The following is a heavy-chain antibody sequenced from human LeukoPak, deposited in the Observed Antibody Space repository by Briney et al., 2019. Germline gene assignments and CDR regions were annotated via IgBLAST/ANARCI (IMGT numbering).Heavy chain of an antibody. CDR3: ARSPPPYYYDSSGPIDY. J-gene: IGHJ4*02. CDR1: GYTFISYS. V-gene: IGHV1-18*01. Sequence: ASEKVSCKASGYTFISYSITWVRQAPGQGLEWMGWISAYTGNTLYAQKFQGRVTMTTDTSTSTAYMELKSLRSDDTALYYCARSPPPYYYDSSGPIDYWGQGTLVTVSS. D-gene: IGHD3-22*01. CDR2: ISAYTGNT.